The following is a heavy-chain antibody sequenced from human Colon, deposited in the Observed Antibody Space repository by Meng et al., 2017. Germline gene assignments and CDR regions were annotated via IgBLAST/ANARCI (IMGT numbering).Heavy chain of an antibody. CDR3: AKDGQSLGATFDY. CDR2: ISGSGGST. CDR1: GFTFSSYA. D-gene: IGHD1-26*01. Sequence: GESLKISCAASGFTFSSYAMSWVRQAPGKGLEWVSAISGSGGSTYYADSVKGRFTISSDNSTNTLYLQMNSLRAEDTAVYYCAKDGQSLGATFDYWGQGTLVTVSS. V-gene: IGHV3-23*01. J-gene: IGHJ4*02.